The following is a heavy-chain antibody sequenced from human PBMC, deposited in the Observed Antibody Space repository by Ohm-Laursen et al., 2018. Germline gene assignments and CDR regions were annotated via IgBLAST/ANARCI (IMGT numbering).Heavy chain of an antibody. J-gene: IGHJ4*02. V-gene: IGHV3-15*01. CDR2: IKSKIDGGTT. CDR3: TTEFTYGDYYFDY. D-gene: IGHD4-17*01. CDR1: GFTFSNAW. Sequence: GSLRLSCTASGFTFSNAWMSWVRQAPGKGLEWVGRIKSKIDGGTTDYAAPVKGRFTISRDDSINTVFLQINSLKTEDTAVYYCTTEFTYGDYYFDYWGQGTLVTVSS.